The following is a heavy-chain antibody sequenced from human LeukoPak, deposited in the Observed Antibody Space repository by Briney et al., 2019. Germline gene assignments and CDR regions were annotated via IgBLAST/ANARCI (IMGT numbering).Heavy chain of an antibody. CDR1: GFTFSSFG. CDR3: ARALNDYGDYDPLNWFDP. V-gene: IGHV1-2*02. D-gene: IGHD4-17*01. J-gene: IGHJ5*02. Sequence: GGSLRLSCAASGFTFSSFGMHWVRQAPGQGLEWMGWINPNSGGTNYAQKFQGRVTMTRDTSISTAYMELSRLRSDDTAVYYCARALNDYGDYDPLNWFDPWGQGTLVTVSS. CDR2: INPNSGGT.